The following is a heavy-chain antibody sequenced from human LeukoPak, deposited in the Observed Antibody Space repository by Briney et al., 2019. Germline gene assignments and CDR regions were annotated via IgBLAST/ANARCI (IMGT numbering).Heavy chain of an antibody. J-gene: IGHJ6*02. CDR3: ARDLGRGYDYGMDV. CDR1: GCTFTSYG. V-gene: IGHV1-18*01. CDR2: ISAYNGNT. Sequence: ASVKVSCKASGCTFTSYGISWVRQAPGQGLEWMGWISAYNGNTNYAQKLQGRVTMTTDTSTSTAYMELRSLRSDDTAVYYCARDLGRGYDYGMDVWGQGTTVTVSS.